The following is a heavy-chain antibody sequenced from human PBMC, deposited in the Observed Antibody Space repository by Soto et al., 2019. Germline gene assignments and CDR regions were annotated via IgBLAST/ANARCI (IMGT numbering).Heavy chain of an antibody. CDR3: ARHRGYYDILAGYYSELNFDY. D-gene: IGHD3-9*01. CDR1: GGSISSSSYY. V-gene: IGHV4-39*01. J-gene: IGHJ4*02. Sequence: SETLSLTCTVSGGSISSSSYYWGWIRQPPGKGLVWIGSIYYSGTTYYNPSLKSRVTISVDTSKNQFSLKLSSVTAADTAVYWCARHRGYYDILAGYYSELNFDYWGQGTLGTVSS. CDR2: IYYSGTT.